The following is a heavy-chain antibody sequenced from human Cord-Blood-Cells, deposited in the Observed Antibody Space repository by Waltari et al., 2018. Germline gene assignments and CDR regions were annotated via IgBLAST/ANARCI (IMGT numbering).Heavy chain of an antibody. D-gene: IGHD4-17*01. J-gene: IGHJ6*02. CDR2: FDPEDGET. V-gene: IGHV1-24*01. CDR3: ATGWSSWGDYIYYYYYGMDV. CDR1: GYTLTELS. Sequence: QVQLVQSGAEVKKPGASVKVSCKVSGYTLTELSMHWVRQAPGKGLEWMGGFDPEDGETIYAQKFQGRVTMTEDTSTDTAYMELSSLRSEDTAVYYCATGWSSWGDYIYYYYYGMDVWGQGTTVTVSS.